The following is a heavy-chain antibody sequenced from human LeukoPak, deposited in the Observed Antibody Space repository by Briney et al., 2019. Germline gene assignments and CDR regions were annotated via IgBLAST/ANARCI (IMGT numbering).Heavy chain of an antibody. Sequence: SETLSLTCTVSGGSISSYYWSWIRQPPGKGMEWIGYIYYSGSANYNPSLKSRVTISVDTSKNHYSLKLSSVTAADTAVYHCARVQVPVCSDTSCSESYWVDPWGQGTLVTVSS. CDR2: IYYSGSA. CDR3: ARVQVPVCSDTSCSESYWVDP. D-gene: IGHD2-2*01. CDR1: GGSISSYY. V-gene: IGHV4-59*01. J-gene: IGHJ5*02.